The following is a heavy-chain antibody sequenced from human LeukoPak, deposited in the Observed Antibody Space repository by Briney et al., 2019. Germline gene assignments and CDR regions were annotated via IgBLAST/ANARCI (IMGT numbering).Heavy chain of an antibody. CDR1: GGSISSGGYY. CDR3: ARRIAARPTDYFDY. Sequence: PSETLSLTCTVSGGSISSGGYYWNWIRQPPGKGLEWIGYIYQSGTTYYNPSLKSRVTISVDRSKNQFSLKLSSVTAADTAVYYCARRIAARPTDYFDYWGQGTLVTVSS. CDR2: IYQSGTT. D-gene: IGHD6-6*01. V-gene: IGHV4-30-2*01. J-gene: IGHJ4*02.